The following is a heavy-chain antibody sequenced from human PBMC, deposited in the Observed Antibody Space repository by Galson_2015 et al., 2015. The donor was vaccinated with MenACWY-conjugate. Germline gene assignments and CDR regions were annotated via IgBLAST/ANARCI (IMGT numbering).Heavy chain of an antibody. V-gene: IGHV3-30*04. Sequence: SLRLSCAASGFTFSSYAMHWVRQAPGKGLEWVAVISYDGSKKYYADSVKGRFTISRDNSMNTLYLQMNSLRAEDTAVYYCAKASTGRTSGFDYWGQGTLVTVSS. J-gene: IGHJ4*02. CDR2: ISYDGSKK. CDR1: GFTFSSYA. CDR3: AKASTGRTSGFDY. D-gene: IGHD1-14*01.